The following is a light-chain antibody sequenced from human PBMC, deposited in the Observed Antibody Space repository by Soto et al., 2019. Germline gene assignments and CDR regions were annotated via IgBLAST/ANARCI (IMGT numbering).Light chain of an antibody. Sequence: DIQMTQSPSTLSASVGDRVAITCRASQSISGSLAWYQQKPGKAPKLLIYKASSLESGVPSRFSGSGSGTEFTLTISSLQPDDSATYYCQQYNTYPWTFGQGTKVEIK. V-gene: IGKV1-5*03. CDR1: QSISGS. J-gene: IGKJ1*01. CDR2: KAS. CDR3: QQYNTYPWT.